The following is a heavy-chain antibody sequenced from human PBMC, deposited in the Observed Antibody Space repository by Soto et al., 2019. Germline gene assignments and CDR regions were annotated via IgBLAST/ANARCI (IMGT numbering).Heavy chain of an antibody. CDR1: GFTFDDYA. D-gene: IGHD3-16*02. J-gene: IGHJ3*02. V-gene: IGHV3-9*01. CDR3: VVTTGAFDI. CDR2: VTWKSGNI. Sequence: EVQLVESGGGLVQPGRSLRLSCAASGFTFDDYAMHWVRQAPGKSLEWVSGVTWKSGNIAYADSVKGRFAISRDNAKNSLHLQMSSRRSEDTALYYCVVTTGAFDIWGQGTMVTVSS.